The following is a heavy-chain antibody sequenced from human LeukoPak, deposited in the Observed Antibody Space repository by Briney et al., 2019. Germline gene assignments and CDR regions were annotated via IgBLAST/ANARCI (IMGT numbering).Heavy chain of an antibody. D-gene: IGHD3-10*01. J-gene: IGHJ3*02. CDR2: INSDGSST. CDR1: GFTFSSDW. V-gene: IGHV3-74*01. CDR3: ARDQWPYGLDI. Sequence: GGSLRLSCAASGFTFSSDWMHWVRQAPGKGLLWVSRINSDGSSTRYADSVKGRFTISRDNAKNTLYLQMNSLRAEDTAVYYCARDQWPYGLDIWSQGTMVTVSS.